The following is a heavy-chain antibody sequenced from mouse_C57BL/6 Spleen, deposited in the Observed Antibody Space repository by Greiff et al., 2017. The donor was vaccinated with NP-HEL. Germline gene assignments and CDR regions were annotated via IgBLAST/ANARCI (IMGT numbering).Heavy chain of an antibody. J-gene: IGHJ1*03. CDR2: IYPGSGST. Sequence: QVQLQQPGAELVKPGASVKVSCKASGYTFTSYWMHWVKQRPGQGLEWIGDIYPGSGSTTYNEKFKSKPTLTVDTSSSTTYMQLSSLTSEDSAVYYCARYDYDGDWYFDVWGTGTTVTVSS. CDR3: ARYDYDGDWYFDV. CDR1: GYTFTSYW. V-gene: IGHV1-55*01. D-gene: IGHD2-4*01.